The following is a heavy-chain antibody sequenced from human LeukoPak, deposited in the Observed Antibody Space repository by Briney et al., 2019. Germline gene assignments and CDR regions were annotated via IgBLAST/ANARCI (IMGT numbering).Heavy chain of an antibody. D-gene: IGHD3-22*01. Sequence: GGSLRLSCAASGFTFSSYGMHWVRQAPGKGLEWVAVIWNDGSKKYYADSVKGRFTISRDNSKNTLYLQMNSLRAEDTAAFYCARYISTIVVAPGYWGQGTLVTVSP. CDR3: ARYISTIVVAPGY. J-gene: IGHJ4*02. CDR2: IWNDGSKK. V-gene: IGHV3-33*01. CDR1: GFTFSSYG.